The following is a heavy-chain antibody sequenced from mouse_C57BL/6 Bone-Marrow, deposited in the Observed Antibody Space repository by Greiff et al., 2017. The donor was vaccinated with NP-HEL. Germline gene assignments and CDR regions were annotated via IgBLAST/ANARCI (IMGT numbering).Heavy chain of an antibody. J-gene: IGHJ1*03. V-gene: IGHV2-3*01. CDR1: GFSLTSYG. CDR2: RWGDGRT. D-gene: IGHD2-5*01. CDR3: AQPENSKGYFDV. Sequence: QVHVKQSGPGLVAPSQSLSITCTVSGFSLTSYGVSWVRQPPGKGLEWLGVRWGDGRTNYHSALISRLSISTENSKSQVYLKLNSLQTDDTATYYRAQPENSKGYFDVWGTGTTVTVSS.